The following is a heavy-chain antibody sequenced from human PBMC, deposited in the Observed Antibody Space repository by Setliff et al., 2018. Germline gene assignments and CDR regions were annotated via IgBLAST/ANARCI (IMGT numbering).Heavy chain of an antibody. CDR2: LHTSGST. CDR1: GGSISSGSYH. CDR3: ARQRVVVGAPSWFDP. J-gene: IGHJ5*02. D-gene: IGHD2-15*01. Sequence: PSETLSLTCALSGGSISSGSYHWSWIRQPAGQGLEWVGRLHTSGSTNYNPSLKGRVTISLDASKNQFSLTLTSVTAADTAIYYCARQRVVVGAPSWFDPWGQGTLVTVSS. V-gene: IGHV4-61*02.